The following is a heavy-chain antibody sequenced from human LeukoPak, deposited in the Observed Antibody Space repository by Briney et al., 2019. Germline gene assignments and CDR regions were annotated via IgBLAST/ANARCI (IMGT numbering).Heavy chain of an antibody. J-gene: IGHJ5*02. CDR1: GWSFNDYY. CDR3: ARGQVPAARGYNWFDP. V-gene: IGHV4-34*01. D-gene: IGHD2-2*01. CDR2: INARGDT. Sequence: SETLSLTCAVYGWSFNDYYWNWIRQPPGKGLEWIGEINARGDTNFNPSLKSRVTISVDTSKSQFSLRLTSMVAADTAVYYCARGQVPAARGYNWFDPWGQGTLVTVSS.